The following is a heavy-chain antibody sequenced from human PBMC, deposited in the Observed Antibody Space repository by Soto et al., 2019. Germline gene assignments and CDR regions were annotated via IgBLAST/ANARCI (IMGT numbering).Heavy chain of an antibody. CDR1: GFTFSSYS. CDR2: ISSSSSTT. D-gene: IGHD6-13*01. Sequence: GGSLRLSCAASGFTFSSYSMNWVRQAPGKGLEWVSYISSSSSTTYYADSVKGRFTISRDNAKNSLHLQINSLRADDTAVYYCARTLAAADPLVGRCYFDSWGQGTLVTISS. J-gene: IGHJ4*02. CDR3: ARTLAAADPLVGRCYFDS. V-gene: IGHV3-48*04.